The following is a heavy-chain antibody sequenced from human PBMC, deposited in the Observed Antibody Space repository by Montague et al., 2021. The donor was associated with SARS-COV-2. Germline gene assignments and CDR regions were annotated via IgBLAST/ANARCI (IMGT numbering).Heavy chain of an antibody. J-gene: IGHJ4*02. CDR2: ISSGSHYT. CDR3: ARIFLVVPPGIALYYFDY. Sequence: YLRLSCAASGFTFGDYYMTWIRQAPGKGLEWISDISSGSHYTNYADSVKGRLTISRDDAKQSLCLEMDSLRAEDTAVYYCARIFLVVPPGIALYYFDYWGQGALVTVSS. D-gene: IGHD6-13*01. V-gene: IGHV3-11*03. CDR1: GFTFGDYY.